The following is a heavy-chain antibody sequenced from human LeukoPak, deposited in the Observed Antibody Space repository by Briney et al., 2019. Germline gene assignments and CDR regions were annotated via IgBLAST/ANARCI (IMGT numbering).Heavy chain of an antibody. CDR2: ISYDGSNK. J-gene: IGHJ6*02. V-gene: IGHV3-30*03. CDR3: AREFTMVRGVLHYYYYGMDV. Sequence: GGSLRLSCAASGFTVSSNYMSWVRQAPGKGLEWVAVISYDGSNKYYADSVKGRFTISRDNSKNTLYLQMNSLRAEDTAVYYCAREFTMVRGVLHYYYYGMDVWGQGTTVTVSS. CDR1: GFTVSSNY. D-gene: IGHD3-10*01.